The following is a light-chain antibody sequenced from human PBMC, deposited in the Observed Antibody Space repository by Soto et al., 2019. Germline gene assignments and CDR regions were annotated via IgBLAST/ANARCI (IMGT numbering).Light chain of an antibody. V-gene: IGKV1-5*03. CDR1: QSISSW. CDR2: KAS. Sequence: DIQMTQSPSTLSASVGDRVTITCRASQSISSWLAWYQQKPGKAPKLLIYKASSLESGVPSRFSGSGSGTEFTLTISSLQPDDCATYYCQQYKSSSWTVGQGTKVEIK. CDR3: QQYKSSSWT. J-gene: IGKJ1*01.